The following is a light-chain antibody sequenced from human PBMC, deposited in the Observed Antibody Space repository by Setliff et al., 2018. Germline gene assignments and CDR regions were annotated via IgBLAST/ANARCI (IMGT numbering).Light chain of an antibody. Sequence: QSVLTQPASVSGSTGQSISISCPGTSSDVGGYNFVSWYQQHPGKAPKLLISDVSHRPSGISYRFSGSKSGNTASLTISGLQAEDEADYYCSSYTSSSTLVVFGGGTKVIVL. V-gene: IGLV2-14*03. J-gene: IGLJ2*01. CDR3: SSYTSSSTLVV. CDR1: SSDVGGYNF. CDR2: DVS.